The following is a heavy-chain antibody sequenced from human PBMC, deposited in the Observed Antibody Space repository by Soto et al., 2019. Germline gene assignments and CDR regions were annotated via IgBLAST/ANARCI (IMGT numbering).Heavy chain of an antibody. CDR2: IKSKTDGGTT. V-gene: IGHV3-15*01. CDR3: TTPWDYDILTGYY. D-gene: IGHD3-9*01. CDR1: GFTFSNAW. J-gene: IGHJ4*02. Sequence: GGSLRLSCAASGFTFSNAWMSWVRQAPGKGLEWVGRIKSKTDGGTTDYAAPVKGRFTISRDDSKNTLYLQMNSLKTEDTAVYYCTTPWDYDILTGYYWGQGTLVTVSS.